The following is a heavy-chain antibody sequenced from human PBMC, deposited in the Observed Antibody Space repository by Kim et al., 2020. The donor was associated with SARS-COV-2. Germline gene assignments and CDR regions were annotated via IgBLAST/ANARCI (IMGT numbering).Heavy chain of an antibody. D-gene: IGHD3-3*01. Sequence: SETLSLTCTVSGGSISSSSYYWGWIRQPPGKGLEWIGSIYYSGSTYYNPSLKSRVTISVDTSKNQFSLKLSSVTAADTAVYYCARRGYDFWSGGVDYWGQGTLVTVSS. CDR2: IYYSGST. J-gene: IGHJ4*02. CDR3: ARRGYDFWSGGVDY. CDR1: GGSISSSSYY. V-gene: IGHV4-39*01.